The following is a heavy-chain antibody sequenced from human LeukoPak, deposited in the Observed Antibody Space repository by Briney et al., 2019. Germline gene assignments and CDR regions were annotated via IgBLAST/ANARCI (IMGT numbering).Heavy chain of an antibody. CDR2: IYTSGST. D-gene: IGHD1-26*01. J-gene: IGHJ5*02. CDR1: GGSISSGSYY. Sequence: PSETLSLTCPVSGGSISSGSYYWSWIRQPAGKGLEWIGRIYTSGSTNYNPSLKSRVTISVDTSKNQFSLKLSSVTAADTAVYYCARVVGARYNWFDPWGQGTLVTVSS. CDR3: ARVVGARYNWFDP. V-gene: IGHV4-61*02.